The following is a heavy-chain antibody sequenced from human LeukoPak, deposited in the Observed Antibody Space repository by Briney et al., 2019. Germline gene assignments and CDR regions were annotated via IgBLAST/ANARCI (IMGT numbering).Heavy chain of an antibody. CDR1: GGSLSSYY. CDR3: ARAAPADAAFDI. Sequence: ETLSLTCTVSGGSLSSYYWSWVRQAAGRGLEWVGRIYTSGSTNCNPSLKRRVTISVDTSKHQFSLKLSSVTAADTAVYYCARAAPADAAFDIWGQGTMVTVSS. CDR2: IYTSGST. V-gene: IGHV4-4*07. J-gene: IGHJ3*02.